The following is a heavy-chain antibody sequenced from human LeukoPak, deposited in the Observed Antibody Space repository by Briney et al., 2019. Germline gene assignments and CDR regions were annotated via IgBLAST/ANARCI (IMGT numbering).Heavy chain of an antibody. CDR2: INSDGSGT. CDR3: ARGERHAFDI. J-gene: IGHJ3*02. V-gene: IGHV3-74*01. Sequence: PGGSLRLSCAASGFTLSSYWMHWVRQVPGKGLVGVSRINSDGSGTSDADSVKGRFTISRDNAKNTLYLQMNSLRAEDTAVYYCARGERHAFDIWGQGTMVTVSS. CDR1: GFTLSSYW.